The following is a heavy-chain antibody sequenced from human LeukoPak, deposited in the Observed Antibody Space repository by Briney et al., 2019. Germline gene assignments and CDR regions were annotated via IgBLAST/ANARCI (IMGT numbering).Heavy chain of an antibody. CDR1: GYTFTSYA. D-gene: IGHD3-22*01. CDR2: INTANDDT. J-gene: IGHJ4*02. Sequence: ASVKVSCKASGYTFTSYAIHWVTQAPGQRLEWMGSINTANDDTKFSQEFHGRVTFSRDTSANTAYMDLSSLRSDDMGVYYCSREAGSGYCHYYDFWGQGTLVTVSS. CDR3: SREAGSGYCHYYDF. V-gene: IGHV1-3*03.